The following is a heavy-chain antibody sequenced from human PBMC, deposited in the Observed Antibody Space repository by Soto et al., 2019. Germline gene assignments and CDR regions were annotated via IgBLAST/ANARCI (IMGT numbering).Heavy chain of an antibody. CDR2: INHSGST. D-gene: IGHD2-2*01. CDR3: ARGRYCSSTSGRNWFDP. V-gene: IGHV4-34*01. J-gene: IGHJ5*02. CDR1: GGSFSGYY. Sequence: QVQLQQWGAGLLKPSETLSLTCAVYGGSFSGYYWSWIRQPPGKGLEWIGEINHSGSTNYNPSLKRRLPISVDTSKNQFSLKLSSVSAADTAVYYCARGRYCSSTSGRNWFDPGGQGTLVTVSS.